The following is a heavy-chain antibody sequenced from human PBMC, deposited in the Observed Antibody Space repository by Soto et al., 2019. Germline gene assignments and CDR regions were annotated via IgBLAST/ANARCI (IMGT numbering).Heavy chain of an antibody. D-gene: IGHD1-20*01. V-gene: IGHV1-46*01. J-gene: IGHJ5*02. CDR3: ARGMTGPLNWFDP. Sequence: ASVKVSCKASGYTFTSYYMHWVRQAPGQGLEWMGIINPSGGGTSYAQKLQGRVTMTTDTSTSTAYMELRSLRSDDTAVYYCARGMTGPLNWFDPWGQGTLVTVSS. CDR1: GYTFTSYY. CDR2: INPSGGGT.